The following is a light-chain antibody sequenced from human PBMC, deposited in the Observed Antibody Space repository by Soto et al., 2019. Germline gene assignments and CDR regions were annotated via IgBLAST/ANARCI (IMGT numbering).Light chain of an antibody. Sequence: QSVLTQPPSVSAAPGQTVPISCSGSNSNIGTKNVCWYHQLPGTAPKLLIYDNIKRPSGIPDRFSASKSGTSATLAITGLQTGDEADYYCGTWDSSLSGGVFGGGTQLTVL. V-gene: IGLV1-51*01. CDR1: NSNIGTKN. CDR3: GTWDSSLSGGV. CDR2: DNI. J-gene: IGLJ2*01.